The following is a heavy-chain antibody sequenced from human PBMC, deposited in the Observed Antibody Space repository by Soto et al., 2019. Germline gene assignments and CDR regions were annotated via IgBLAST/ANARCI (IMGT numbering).Heavy chain of an antibody. J-gene: IGHJ4*02. V-gene: IGHV1-69*04. CDR1: GGTFSSYS. Sequence: QVQLVQSGAEVKKPGSSVKVSCKASGGTFSSYSISWVRQAPGQGLEWKGRIIPILGIANYAQKFQGRVTMTADKSTSTAYMELSSPRSEDTAVYYCARDKDHFDYWGQGTLVTVSS. CDR3: ARDKDHFDY. CDR2: IIPILGIA.